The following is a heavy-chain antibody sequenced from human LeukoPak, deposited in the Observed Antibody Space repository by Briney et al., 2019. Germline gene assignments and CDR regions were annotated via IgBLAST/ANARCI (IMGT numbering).Heavy chain of an antibody. CDR1: GYSISGGYY. CDR2: IYHSGST. V-gene: IGHV4-38-2*01. Sequence: SETLSLTCAVSGYSISGGYYWGWIRQPPGKGLEWIGSIYHSGSTYYNPSLKSRVTISVDTSKNQFSLKLSSVTAADTAVYYCARRSTTGTPFDYWGQGTLVTVSS. D-gene: IGHD1-1*01. CDR3: ARRSTTGTPFDY. J-gene: IGHJ4*02.